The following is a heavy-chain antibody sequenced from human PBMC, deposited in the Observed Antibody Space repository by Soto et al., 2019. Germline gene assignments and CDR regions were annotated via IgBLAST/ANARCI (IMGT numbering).Heavy chain of an antibody. J-gene: IGHJ6*02. V-gene: IGHV5-10-1*01. CDR3: ARLNWNDEFYYYYGMDV. D-gene: IGHD1-20*01. Sequence: GESLKISCKGSGYSFTSYWISWVCQMPGKGLEWMGRIDPSDSYTDYSPSFQGHVTISADKSISTAYLQWSSLKASDTAMYYCARLNWNDEFYYYYGMDVWGQGTTVTVSS. CDR1: GYSFTSYW. CDR2: IDPSDSYT.